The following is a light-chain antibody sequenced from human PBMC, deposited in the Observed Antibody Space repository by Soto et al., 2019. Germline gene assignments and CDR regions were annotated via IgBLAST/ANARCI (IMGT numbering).Light chain of an antibody. V-gene: IGKV3-15*01. Sequence: EIGMTQSPATLSLSPGERATLSCRASQSVNSDLAWYQQKPGQAPRLLIYDASTRAAGVPARFTGSGSETEFTLTISSLQSEDFAVYYCQQYNNWPPTFGQGTKVEIK. CDR2: DAS. CDR1: QSVNSD. CDR3: QQYNNWPPT. J-gene: IGKJ1*01.